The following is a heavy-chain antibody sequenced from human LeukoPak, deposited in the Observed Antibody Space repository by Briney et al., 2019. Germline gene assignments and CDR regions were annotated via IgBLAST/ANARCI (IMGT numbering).Heavy chain of an antibody. V-gene: IGHV3-20*04. J-gene: IGHJ4*02. Sequence: GGSLRLSCAASGFTFSSYAMSWVRQAPGKGLEWVSGINWNGGSTGYADSVKGRFTISRDNAKNSLYLQMNSLRAEDTALYYCARALGPCSGGSCYTTTSFDYWGQGTLVTVSS. CDR3: ARALGPCSGGSCYTTTSFDY. CDR2: INWNGGST. CDR1: GFTFSSYA. D-gene: IGHD2-15*01.